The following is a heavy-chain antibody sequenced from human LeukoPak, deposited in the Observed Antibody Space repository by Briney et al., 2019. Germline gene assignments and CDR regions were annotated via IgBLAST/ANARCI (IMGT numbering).Heavy chain of an antibody. V-gene: IGHV3-74*01. CDR2: INSDGSGT. CDR1: GFTFSRYW. D-gene: IGHD3-10*01. J-gene: IGHJ4*02. CDR3: ARDTLGELGDDY. Sequence: GGSLRLSCAASGFTFSRYWMHWVRHGPGKGLVWVSRINSDGSGTSYADSVKGRFTIARDNAKNTLYLQMNSLRAEDTAVYYCARDTLGELGDDYWGQGTLVTVSS.